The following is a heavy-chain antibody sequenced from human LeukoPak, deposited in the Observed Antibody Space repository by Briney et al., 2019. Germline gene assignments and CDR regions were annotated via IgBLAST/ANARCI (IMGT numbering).Heavy chain of an antibody. J-gene: IGHJ4*02. CDR3: ARLSDSSGEFDY. V-gene: IGHV3-21*01. D-gene: IGHD3-22*01. CDR2: ISSSSSYI. Sequence: KTGGSLRLSCAASGFTFSGYSMNWVRQAPGKGLEWVSSISSSSSYIYYADSVKGRFTISRDNAKNSLYLQMNSLRAEDTAVYYCARLSDSSGEFDYWGQGTQVTVSS. CDR1: GFTFSGYS.